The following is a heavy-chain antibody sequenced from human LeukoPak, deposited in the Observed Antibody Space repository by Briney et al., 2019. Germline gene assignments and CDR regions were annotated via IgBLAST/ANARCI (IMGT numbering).Heavy chain of an antibody. CDR3: ARGAERGLDY. V-gene: IGHV4-59*01. J-gene: IGHJ4*02. D-gene: IGHD1-14*01. CDR2: IYYFGCT. Sequence: SETLSLTCTVSGGSISRYYWSWIRQPRAKGLEWIGDIYYFGCTNYNPSLTSRVTISVDTSKNQFSLKVSSVTAADTAVYYCARGAERGLDYWGQGTLVTVSS. CDR1: GGSISRYY.